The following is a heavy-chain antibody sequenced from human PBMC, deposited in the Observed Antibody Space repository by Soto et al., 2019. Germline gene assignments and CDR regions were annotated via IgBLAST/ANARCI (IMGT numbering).Heavy chain of an antibody. D-gene: IGHD4-17*01. V-gene: IGHV3-23*01. CDR1: GFTFSSYA. Sequence: VQLLDSGGGFVQPGGSLRLSCAASGFTFSSYAMTWVRQAPGKGLVWVSTISGSAGSTHYADSVKGRFTISRDNSKDTVYLQMNTLRAEDTAVYYCAKGGGVYGGTLDYWGQGTLVTVSS. CDR2: ISGSAGST. J-gene: IGHJ4*02. CDR3: AKGGGVYGGTLDY.